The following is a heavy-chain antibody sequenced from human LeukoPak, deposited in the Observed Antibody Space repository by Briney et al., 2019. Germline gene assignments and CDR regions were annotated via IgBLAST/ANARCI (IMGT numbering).Heavy chain of an antibody. CDR2: IYGGGNI. CDR1: GFTFSSNY. D-gene: IGHD5-24*01. Sequence: GGSLRLSCAASGFTFSSNYMNWVRQAPGKGLEWVSVIYGGGNIYYADSVKGRFTISRDNSRNTLYLQMNSLRAEDTAVYYCARGAGYNYPYYFDYWGQGTLVTVSS. J-gene: IGHJ4*02. CDR3: ARGAGYNYPYYFDY. V-gene: IGHV3-53*01.